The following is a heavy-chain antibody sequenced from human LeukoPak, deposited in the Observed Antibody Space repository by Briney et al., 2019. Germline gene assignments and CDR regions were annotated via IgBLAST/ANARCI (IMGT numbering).Heavy chain of an antibody. Sequence: GESLRLTCAASGSTFSSYAMSWVRQAPGKGLEWVSAISGSGVSTYYADSVKGRFTISRDNSKNTLYLQMNSLRAEDTAVYYCAKDCSSTSCPTSDYWGQGTLVTVS. CDR2: ISGSGVST. V-gene: IGHV3-23*01. D-gene: IGHD2-2*01. CDR3: AKDCSSTSCPTSDY. J-gene: IGHJ4*02. CDR1: GSTFSSYA.